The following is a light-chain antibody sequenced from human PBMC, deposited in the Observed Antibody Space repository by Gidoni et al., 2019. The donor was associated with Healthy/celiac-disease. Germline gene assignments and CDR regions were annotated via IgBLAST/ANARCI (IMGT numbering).Light chain of an antibody. J-gene: IGKJ4*01. CDR1: RSVSSY. Sequence: EIVLTQSPATLSLSPGERATLSCRASRSVSSYLAWYQQKPGQAPRPLIYDASNRATGIPARFSGSGSGTDFTLTISSLEPEDFAVYYCQQRSNWPRLTFGGGTKVEIK. V-gene: IGKV3-11*01. CDR3: QQRSNWPRLT. CDR2: DAS.